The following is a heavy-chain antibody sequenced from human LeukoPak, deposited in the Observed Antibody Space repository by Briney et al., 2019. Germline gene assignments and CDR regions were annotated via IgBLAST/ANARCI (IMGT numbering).Heavy chain of an antibody. Sequence: GGSLRLSCAASGFTFRSYSMNWVRQAPGKGLEWVSSISSSSSYIYYADSVKGRFTISRDNAKNSLYLQMNSLRAEDTAVYYYARKVRDAFDIWGQGTMVTVSS. D-gene: IGHD3-10*01. CDR3: ARKVRDAFDI. V-gene: IGHV3-21*01. CDR1: GFTFRSYS. J-gene: IGHJ3*02. CDR2: ISSSSSYI.